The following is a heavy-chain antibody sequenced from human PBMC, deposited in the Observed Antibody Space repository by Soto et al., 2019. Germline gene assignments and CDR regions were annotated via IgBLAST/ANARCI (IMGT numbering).Heavy chain of an antibody. D-gene: IGHD2-8*02. CDR3: GSSTGGINRKVVY. CDR2: LYSSRNT. J-gene: IGHJ4*02. V-gene: IGHV4-59*01. Sequence: SETLCLTCTVSGDAISGSYWIWIRQPPGKGLAWIGYLYSSRNTNYMPSSRSRVTISHDKSMNQVSVELRYMTAADTGVYFCGSSTGGINRKVVYWGEATQVTVS. CDR1: GDAISGSY.